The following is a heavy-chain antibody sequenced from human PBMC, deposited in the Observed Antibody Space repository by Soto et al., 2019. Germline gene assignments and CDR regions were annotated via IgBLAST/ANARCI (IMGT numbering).Heavy chain of an antibody. J-gene: IGHJ4*02. D-gene: IGHD2-15*01. CDR1: SGSISSSNW. CDR2: IYHSGST. CDR3: ARAGCSGGSCYPENYSFDY. Sequence: QVQLQESGPGLVKPSGTLSLTCAVSSGSISSSNWWSWVRQPPGKGLEWIGEIYHSGSTNYNPSIKSRVTISVDKSKVQFCLKLSSVTAADTAVYYCARAGCSGGSCYPENYSFDYWGQGTLVTVSS. V-gene: IGHV4-4*02.